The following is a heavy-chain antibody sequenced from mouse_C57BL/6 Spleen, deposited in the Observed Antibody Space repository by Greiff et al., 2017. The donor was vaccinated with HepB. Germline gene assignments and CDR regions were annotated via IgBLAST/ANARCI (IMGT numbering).Heavy chain of an antibody. CDR3: ARTGTGGFDY. CDR2: NSSGSSTI. J-gene: IGHJ2*01. V-gene: IGHV5-17*01. D-gene: IGHD4-1*01. Sequence: EVKLMESGGGLVKPGGSLKLSCAASGFTFSDYGMHWVRQAPEKGLEWVAYNSSGSSTIYYADTVKGRFTISRDNAKNTLFLQMTSLRSEDTAMYYCARTGTGGFDYWGQGTTLTVSS. CDR1: GFTFSDYG.